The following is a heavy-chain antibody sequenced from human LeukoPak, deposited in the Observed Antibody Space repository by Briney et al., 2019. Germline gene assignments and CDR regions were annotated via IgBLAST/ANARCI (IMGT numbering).Heavy chain of an antibody. J-gene: IGHJ3*01. V-gene: IGHV3-21*01. Sequence: PGGSLRLSCAASGFSFRTYSMNWVRQAPGEGLEWVSSISPTSWTIYQADSVKGRFTVSRDNAKNSLFLQMNSLRAEDTAVYYCTRDAGQFVDHDVFDFWGQGTMVTVSS. CDR2: ISPTSWTI. CDR1: GFSFRTYS. CDR3: TRDAGQFVDHDVFDF. D-gene: IGHD3-10*01.